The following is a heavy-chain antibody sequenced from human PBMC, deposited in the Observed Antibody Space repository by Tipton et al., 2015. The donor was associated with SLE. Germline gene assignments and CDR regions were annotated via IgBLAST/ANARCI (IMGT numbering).Heavy chain of an antibody. CDR2: IYYTGRT. CDR1: GDSITRSDCY. CDR3: VRGEADVFHI. Sequence: TLSLTCKVSGDSITRSDCYWGWIRQPPGKGLEWIGNIYYTGRTYYNPPLNSRVTISLDMSRNQFSLRLKSVTAADTALYYCVRGEADVFHIWGQGTVVSVSS. V-gene: IGHV4-39*07. J-gene: IGHJ3*02.